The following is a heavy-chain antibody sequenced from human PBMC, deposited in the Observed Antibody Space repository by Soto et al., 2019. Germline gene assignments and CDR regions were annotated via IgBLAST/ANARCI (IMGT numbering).Heavy chain of an antibody. CDR1: GFTFSGAS. Sequence: EVQLVDSGGDLVQPGGSLNRSCAASGFTFSGASMQWDRQASGKGLEWLGSIRSKANSYATAYAASVRGRFNISKDDSKNTAYLPTNSLRTEDTVVHSCTTPSESGDYWGSGDVVSVPS. CDR3: TTPSESGDY. V-gene: IGHV3-73*02. J-gene: IGHJ4*02. CDR2: IRSKANSYAT.